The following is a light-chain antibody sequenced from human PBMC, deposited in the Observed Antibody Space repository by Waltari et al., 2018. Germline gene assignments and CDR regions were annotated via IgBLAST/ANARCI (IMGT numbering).Light chain of an antibody. CDR2: GNS. V-gene: IGLV1-40*01. CDR1: SPNIRVHYD. J-gene: IGLJ3*02. CDR3: QSYDSSLSAVV. Sequence: QSVLTQPPSVSGAPGQRVTLSCTGGSPNIRVHYDLPWYQQLPGTAPKLLIYGNSNRPAGVPDRFSGSKSGTSASLAITGLQTKDEAVYYCQSYDSSLSAVVFGGGTKLTVL.